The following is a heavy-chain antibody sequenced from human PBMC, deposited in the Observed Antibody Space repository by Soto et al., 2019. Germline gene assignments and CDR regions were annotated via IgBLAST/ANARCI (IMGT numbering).Heavy chain of an antibody. Sequence: QVQLVQSGAEVKKPGASVKVSCKASGYTFTGYYMHWVRQAPGQGLEWMGWINPNSGGTNCAQKFQGWVTMTRDTSISTAFMELSRLRSDDTAVYYCARDGGYCSGGSCYADYWGQGTLVTVSS. J-gene: IGHJ4*02. CDR2: INPNSGGT. D-gene: IGHD2-15*01. CDR1: GYTFTGYY. V-gene: IGHV1-2*04. CDR3: ARDGGYCSGGSCYADY.